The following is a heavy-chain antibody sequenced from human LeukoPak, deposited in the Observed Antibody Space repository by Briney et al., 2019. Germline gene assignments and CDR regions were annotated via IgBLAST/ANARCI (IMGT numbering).Heavy chain of an antibody. D-gene: IGHD4-17*01. CDR3: ASNGDYVPTEYFQH. V-gene: IGHV1-69*06. Sequence: ASVKVSCKASGGTFSSYAISWVRQAPGQGLEWMGGIIPIFGTANYAQKFQGRVTITADKSTSTAYMALSSLRSEDTAVYYCASNGDYVPTEYFQHWGQGTLVTVSS. J-gene: IGHJ1*01. CDR2: IIPIFGTA. CDR1: GGTFSSYA.